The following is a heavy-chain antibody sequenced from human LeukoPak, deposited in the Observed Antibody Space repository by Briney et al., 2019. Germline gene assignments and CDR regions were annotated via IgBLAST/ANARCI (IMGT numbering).Heavy chain of an antibody. J-gene: IGHJ4*02. CDR1: GGSISSGSYY. V-gene: IGHV4-61*02. CDR3: AREAGCSGGSCYSTT. D-gene: IGHD2-15*01. Sequence: PSETLSLTCTVSGGSISSGSYYWSWIRQPAGKGLEGIGRIYTSGSTNYNPSLKSRVTISVDTSKNQVSLKLSSVTAADTAVYYCAREAGCSGGSCYSTTWGQGTLVTVSS. CDR2: IYTSGST.